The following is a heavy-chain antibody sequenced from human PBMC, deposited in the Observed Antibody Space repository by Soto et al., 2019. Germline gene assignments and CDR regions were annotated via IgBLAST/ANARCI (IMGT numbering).Heavy chain of an antibody. CDR1: GYRLDGAW. J-gene: IGHJ4*02. CDR2: IKPGGSDL. D-gene: IGHD1-26*01. Sequence: GESLKISCKGAGYRLDGAWIGWVRQMPGKGLEWMGIIKPGGSDLRYSPSFRDQVTISADAAVNTAYLQWNSLKASDTAIYYCARQISYIRDFWGQGTLVTVSS. V-gene: IGHV5-51*01. CDR3: ARQISYIRDF.